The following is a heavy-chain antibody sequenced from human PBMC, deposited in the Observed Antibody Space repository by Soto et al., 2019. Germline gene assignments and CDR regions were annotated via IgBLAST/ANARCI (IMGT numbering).Heavy chain of an antibody. CDR1: GGSITGSHW. V-gene: IGHV4-4*02. CDR2: VYHSGTT. D-gene: IGHD1-26*01. J-gene: IGHJ2*01. CDR3: VRDGPFPSVGDTKSWYFDL. Sequence: QVQLQESGPGLVQPSGTLSLTCAVSGGSITGSHWWHWVRQPPGKGLEWIGEVYHSGTTNFHPSLKSRVAIIVEKSHDPVPPNLYSVTAGDTALYYCVRDGPFPSVGDTKSWYFDLWGRGALVIVSS.